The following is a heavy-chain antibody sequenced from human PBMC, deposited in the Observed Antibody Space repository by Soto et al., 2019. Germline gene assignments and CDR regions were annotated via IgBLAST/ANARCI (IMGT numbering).Heavy chain of an antibody. J-gene: IGHJ2*01. CDR1: GGSVSNASFY. D-gene: IGHD3-22*01. Sequence: QVQLQESGPGLVKPSETLSLTCSVSGGSVSNASFYWTWIRQAPGTGLEYIGYIFYTGVTNYNPSLSSRVTICLDTSKNHFSLKLNSMTAADTAVYYCVRVLDSSWYADLWGRGTLVTVSS. V-gene: IGHV4-61*03. CDR3: VRVLDSSWYADL. CDR2: IFYTGVT.